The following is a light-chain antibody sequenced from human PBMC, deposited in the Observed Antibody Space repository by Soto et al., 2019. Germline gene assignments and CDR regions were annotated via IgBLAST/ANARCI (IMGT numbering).Light chain of an antibody. V-gene: IGLV1-47*02. CDR2: TNN. J-gene: IGLJ2*01. CDR3: AAWDDSLNGMT. Sequence: QSVLTQPPSASGTPGQRVTISCSGSSSNIGTNSVYWYHQRPGTAPKLLMYTNNQRPSGGPDRFSGSKSGTSASLAISGLRSEDEADYYCAAWDDSLNGMTFGGGTKLTVL. CDR1: SSNIGTNS.